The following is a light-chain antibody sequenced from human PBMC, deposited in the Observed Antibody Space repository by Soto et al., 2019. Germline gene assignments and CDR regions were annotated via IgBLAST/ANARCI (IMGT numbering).Light chain of an antibody. CDR3: QERSKWPLYT. J-gene: IGKJ2*01. CDR2: GAS. Sequence: EIVMTQSPATLSVSPGESATLSCRASQSVGSKLIWYQHKPGQAPRLLIYGASARATGIPARFSGSGSGTEFTLTSSSLQSEDSAIYYCQERSKWPLYTFGQGTKLEIK. CDR1: QSVGSK. V-gene: IGKV3-15*01.